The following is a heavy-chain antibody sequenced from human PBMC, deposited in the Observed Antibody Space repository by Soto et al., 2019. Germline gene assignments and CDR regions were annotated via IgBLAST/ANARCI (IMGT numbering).Heavy chain of an antibody. D-gene: IGHD6-13*01. V-gene: IGHV1-69*12. Sequence: QVHLVQSGAEVKKPGSSVKVSCKAPGGTFSNHAINWLRQAPGQGLEWMGRIITIFSTTNYAQKFQGRVTMTADESTIAAYLEMSSLKHDDTAVYYCAREVAADGTFREDVFDIWGQGTLVTVSS. CDR1: GGTFSNHA. CDR2: IITIFSTT. CDR3: AREVAADGTFREDVFDI. J-gene: IGHJ3*02.